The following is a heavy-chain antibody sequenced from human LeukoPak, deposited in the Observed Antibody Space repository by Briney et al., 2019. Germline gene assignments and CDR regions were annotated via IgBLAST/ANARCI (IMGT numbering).Heavy chain of an antibody. Sequence: ASVKVSCKASGYTFTSYGISWVRQAPGQGLEWMGWISAYNGNTNYAQKLQGRVTMTTDTSTSTAYMELRSLRSDDTAVYYCARVGYCSSTSCYTVDYWGQGTLVTASS. J-gene: IGHJ4*02. CDR2: ISAYNGNT. V-gene: IGHV1-18*01. CDR1: GYTFTSYG. CDR3: ARVGYCSSTSCYTVDY. D-gene: IGHD2-2*02.